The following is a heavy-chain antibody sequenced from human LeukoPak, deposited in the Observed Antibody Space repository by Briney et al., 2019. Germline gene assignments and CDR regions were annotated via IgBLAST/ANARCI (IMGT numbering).Heavy chain of an antibody. CDR2: INPSGGST. CDR1: GYTFTSYA. V-gene: IGHV1-46*01. J-gene: IGHJ3*02. Sequence: GASVKVSCKASGYTFTSYAMNWVRQAPGQGLEWMGIINPSGGSTSYAQKFQGGVTMTRDTSTSTVYMELSSLRSEDTAVYYCAREQEWELLGEAFDIWGQGAMVTVSS. D-gene: IGHD1-26*01. CDR3: AREQEWELLGEAFDI.